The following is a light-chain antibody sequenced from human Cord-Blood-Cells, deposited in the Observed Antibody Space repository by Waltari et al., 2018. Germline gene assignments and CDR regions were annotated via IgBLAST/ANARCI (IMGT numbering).Light chain of an antibody. J-gene: IGKJ4*01. Sequence: EIVLTQSPGTLSLSQGERATLSCRASQNVSSSYLAWYQQKPGQAPRLLIYGASSRATGIPDRFSGSGSGTDFTLTISRLEPEDFAVYYCQQYGSSLLTFGGGTKVEIK. V-gene: IGKV3-20*01. CDR3: QQYGSSLLT. CDR2: GAS. CDR1: QNVSSSY.